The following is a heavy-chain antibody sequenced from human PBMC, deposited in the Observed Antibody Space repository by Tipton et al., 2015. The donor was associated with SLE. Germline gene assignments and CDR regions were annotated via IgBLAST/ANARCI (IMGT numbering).Heavy chain of an antibody. CDR3: ASRVGGYYYMDV. V-gene: IGHV4-59*07. CDR2: IYYSGST. CDR1: GGSISSHY. J-gene: IGHJ6*03. Sequence: TLSLTCTVSGGSISSHYWSWIRQPPGKGLEWIGYIYYSGSTYYNPSLKSRVTISVDTSKNQFSLKLSSVTAADTAVYYCASRVGGYYYMDVWGKGTTVTVSS.